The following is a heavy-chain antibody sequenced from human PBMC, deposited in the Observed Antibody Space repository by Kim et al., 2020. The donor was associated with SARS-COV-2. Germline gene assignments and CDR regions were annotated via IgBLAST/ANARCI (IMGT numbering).Heavy chain of an antibody. J-gene: IGHJ6*02. CDR1: GGSFSGYY. CDR3: AREEVLWFGGGYGMDV. Sequence: SETLSLTCAVYGGSFSGYYWSWIRQPPGKGLEWIGEINHSGSTNYNPSLKSRVTISVDTSKNQFSLKLSSVTAADTAVYYCAREEVLWFGGGYGMDVWGQGTTVTVSS. CDR2: INHSGST. V-gene: IGHV4-34*01. D-gene: IGHD3-10*01.